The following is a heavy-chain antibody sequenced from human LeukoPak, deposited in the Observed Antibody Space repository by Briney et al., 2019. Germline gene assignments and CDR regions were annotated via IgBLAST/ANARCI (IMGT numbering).Heavy chain of an antibody. V-gene: IGHV3-23*01. CDR1: GFTFSAYA. Sequence: GGSMRLSCAVSGFTFSAYAMSWVRQAPGEGLEWVSAMSGSGGMTYYADSVKGRFTISRDNSKNTLYLQMNSLRAEDTAMYYCAKNSGSTALWGQGTLVTVSS. CDR2: MSGSGGMT. D-gene: IGHD1-26*01. CDR3: AKNSGSTAL. J-gene: IGHJ4*02.